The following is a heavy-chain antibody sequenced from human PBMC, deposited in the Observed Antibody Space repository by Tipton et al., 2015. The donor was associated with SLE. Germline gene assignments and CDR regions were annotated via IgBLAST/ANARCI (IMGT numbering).Heavy chain of an antibody. CDR2: IYYSGST. J-gene: IGHJ3*02. CDR1: GGSISSHY. CDR3: ARVSKWLHGFDI. V-gene: IGHV4-59*08. Sequence: TLSLTCTVSGGSISSHYWSWIRQPPGKGLEWIGYIYYSGSTNYNPSLKSRVTISVDTSKNQFSLKLSSLTAADTAVYYCARVSKWLHGFDIWGQGTVVTVS. D-gene: IGHD5-12*01.